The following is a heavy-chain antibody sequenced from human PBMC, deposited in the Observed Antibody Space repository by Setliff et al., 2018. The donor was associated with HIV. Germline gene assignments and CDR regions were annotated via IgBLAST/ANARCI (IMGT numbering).Heavy chain of an antibody. J-gene: IGHJ4*02. V-gene: IGHV1-69*10. CDR1: GGTFSSYA. CDR3: ARAISGWYTQGATFDY. D-gene: IGHD6-19*01. Sequence: GASVKVSCKASGGTFSSYAISWVRQAPGQGLEWMGGIIPILGIANYAQKFQGRVTITADKSTSTACMELSSLRSEDTAVYYCARAISGWYTQGATFDYWGQGTLVTVS. CDR2: IIPILGIA.